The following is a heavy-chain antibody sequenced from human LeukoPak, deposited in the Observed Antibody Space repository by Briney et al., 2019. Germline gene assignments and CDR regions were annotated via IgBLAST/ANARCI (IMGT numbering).Heavy chain of an antibody. D-gene: IGHD5-12*01. CDR1: ALTFSRYW. CDR3: ARDLSIVATIPTHWFDP. Sequence: GGSLRLSCAASALTFSRYWTTWVRQAPGKGLEWVANINEDGSEKYYLDSVRGRFTISRDNAKNSLYLQMNSLRAEDTAVYYCARDLSIVATIPTHWFDPWGQGTLVTVSS. CDR2: INEDGSEK. J-gene: IGHJ5*02. V-gene: IGHV3-7*01.